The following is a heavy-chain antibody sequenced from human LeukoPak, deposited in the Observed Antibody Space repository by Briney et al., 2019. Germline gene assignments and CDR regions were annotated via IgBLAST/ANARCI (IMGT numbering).Heavy chain of an antibody. D-gene: IGHD3-10*02. CDR2: INPSGGST. CDR1: GYTFTSYY. J-gene: IGHJ4*02. V-gene: IGHV1-46*01. Sequence: ASVKVSCKASGYTFTSYYVHWVRQAPGQGLEWMGIINPSGGSTSYAQKFQGRVTMTRDTSTSTVYMELSSLRSEDTAVYYCARALTSLFGKLFLAYWGQGTLVTVSS. CDR3: ARALTSLFGKLFLAY.